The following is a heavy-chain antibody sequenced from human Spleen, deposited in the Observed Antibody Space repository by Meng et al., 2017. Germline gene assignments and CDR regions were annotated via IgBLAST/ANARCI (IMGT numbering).Heavy chain of an antibody. CDR2: SSGSGSTK. CDR1: GFTFSDYY. CDR3: ATYYESTYGDGFDI. D-gene: IGHD3-22*01. V-gene: IGHV3-11*04. Sequence: LSLTCAASGFTFSDYYMSWVRQAPGKGLEWVSYSSGSGSTKFYADSVKGRFTISRDNAKNSLYLQMNSLRAEDTAVYYCATYYESTYGDGFDIWGQGTMVTVSS. J-gene: IGHJ3*02.